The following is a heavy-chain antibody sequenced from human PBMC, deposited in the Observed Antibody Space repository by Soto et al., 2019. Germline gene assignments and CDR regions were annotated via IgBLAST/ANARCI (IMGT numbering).Heavy chain of an antibody. V-gene: IGHV3-20*04. CDR1: RVSVEDYG. J-gene: IGHJ3*02. D-gene: IGHD1-26*01. CDR2: INWNGGST. CDR3: SSDLGGASFRHALDI. Sequence: HCWCLGICXAACRVSVEDYGMSGVCQTPGKGLEWVSGINWNGGSTGYADSVKGRFTISRDNAKNSLYLQMNSLRAEDTALYYCSSDLGGASFRHALDIPAQPTILTVS.